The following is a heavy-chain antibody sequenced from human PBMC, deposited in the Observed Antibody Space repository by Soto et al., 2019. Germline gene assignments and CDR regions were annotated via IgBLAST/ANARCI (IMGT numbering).Heavy chain of an antibody. Sequence: GGSLRLSCAASGFTFSSYAMSWVRQAPGKGLEWVSAISGSGGSTYYADSVKGRFTISRDNSKNTLYLQMNSLRAEDTAVYYCAKIRPYYDILTGYSFDYWGQGTLVTVSS. CDR3: AKIRPYYDILTGYSFDY. CDR1: GFTFSSYA. J-gene: IGHJ4*02. V-gene: IGHV3-23*01. CDR2: ISGSGGST. D-gene: IGHD3-9*01.